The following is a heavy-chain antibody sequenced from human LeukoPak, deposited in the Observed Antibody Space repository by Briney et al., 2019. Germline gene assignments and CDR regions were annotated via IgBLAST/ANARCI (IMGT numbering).Heavy chain of an antibody. V-gene: IGHV3-30-3*01. CDR1: GFTFSSYA. J-gene: IGHJ3*02. CDR2: ISYDGSIK. Sequence: PGRSLRLSCAASGFTFSSYAMHWVRQAPGKGLEWVAVISYDGSIKEYADSVKGRFTISRDNSKNTLFLQMSSLRPEDTALYYCAREITIFGVVIQRYDAFDIWGQGTMVTVSS. D-gene: IGHD3-3*01. CDR3: AREITIFGVVIQRYDAFDI.